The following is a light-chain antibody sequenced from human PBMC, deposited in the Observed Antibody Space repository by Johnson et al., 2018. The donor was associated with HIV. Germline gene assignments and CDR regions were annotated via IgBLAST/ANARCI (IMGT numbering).Light chain of an antibody. CDR1: SSNIGSNS. J-gene: IGLJ1*01. CDR3: GTWDSSLSTSV. Sequence: QSVLTQPPSVSAAPGQKVTISCSGRSSNIGSNSVSWYQQLPGTAPKLLIYENNKRPSGIPDRFSASKSGTSATLGITGLQTGDEADYYCGTWDSSLSTSVFGTGTKVTVL. CDR2: ENN. V-gene: IGLV1-51*02.